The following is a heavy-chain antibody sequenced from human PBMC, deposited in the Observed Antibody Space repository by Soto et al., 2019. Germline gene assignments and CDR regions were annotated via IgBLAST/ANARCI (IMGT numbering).Heavy chain of an antibody. CDR1: AYSFNTYW. J-gene: IGHJ4*02. CDR3: ATWRGSSWFDY. CDR2: IFFGASKI. V-gene: IGHV5-51*01. Sequence: GESLKISCKGSAYSFNTYWIAWVRQTPGKGLEWMGSIFFGASKIRYSPSFEGQVTISADKSINTAYLHWSSPKASDSAIYYCATWRGSSWFDYWGQGSLVTVSS. D-gene: IGHD6-13*01.